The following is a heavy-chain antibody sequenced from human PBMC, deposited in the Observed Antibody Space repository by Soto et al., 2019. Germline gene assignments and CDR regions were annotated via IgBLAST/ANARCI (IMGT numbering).Heavy chain of an antibody. CDR2: SNKDGSDT. CDR3: AREYYGILAGYYMDL. CDR1: GFTFSGYW. Sequence: GSLRLSCAASGFTFSGYWMHWVRQAPGKGLEWVSRSNKDGSDTNYADNVKGRFTVSRDNAKNTLFLQINGLRAEDTAMYFCAREYYGILAGYYMDLWXQGTLVTVSS. V-gene: IGHV3-74*01. D-gene: IGHD3-9*01. J-gene: IGHJ5*02.